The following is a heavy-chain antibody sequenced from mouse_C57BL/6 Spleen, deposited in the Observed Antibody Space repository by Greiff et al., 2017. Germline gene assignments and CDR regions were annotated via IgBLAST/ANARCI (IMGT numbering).Heavy chain of an antibody. Sequence: VQLQQPGAELVKPGASVKLSCKASGYTFTSYWMHWVKQRPGRGLEWIGRIDPNSGGTKYPEKFKSKATLTVDNPSNTDYMQLSSLASEDSAVYYGAREMVTTGYYFDYWGKGTTLTVSS. CDR2: IDPNSGGT. J-gene: IGHJ2*01. CDR3: AREMVTTGYYFDY. CDR1: GYTFTSYW. D-gene: IGHD2-2*01. V-gene: IGHV1-72*01.